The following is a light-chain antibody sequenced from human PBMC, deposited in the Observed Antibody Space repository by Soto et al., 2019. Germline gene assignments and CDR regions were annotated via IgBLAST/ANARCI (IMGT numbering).Light chain of an antibody. CDR3: QQTFLTPLT. CDR2: AAS. V-gene: IGKV1-39*01. J-gene: IGKJ4*01. CDR1: QSIRSY. Sequence: DIQMTRSPSSLSASVGDRVTITCRASQSIRSYLNWYQQKPGKAPKLLIYAASSLQSGVPSRFSGSGSGTDFTLTISSLQPEDFATYYCQQTFLTPLTFGGGTKVDIK.